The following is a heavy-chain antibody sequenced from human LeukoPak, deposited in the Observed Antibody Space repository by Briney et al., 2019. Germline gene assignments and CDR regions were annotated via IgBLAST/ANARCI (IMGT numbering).Heavy chain of an antibody. CDR3: ARGDGPDPYFDY. J-gene: IGHJ4*02. D-gene: IGHD5-24*01. CDR2: IYYSGST. CDR1: GGSISSYY. V-gene: IGHV4-59*01. Sequence: SETLSLTCTVSGGSISSYYWIWIRQPPGKGLEWIGYIYYSGSTNYNPSLKSRVTISVDTSKNQFSLKLSSVTAADTAVYYCARGDGPDPYFDYWGQGTLVTVSS.